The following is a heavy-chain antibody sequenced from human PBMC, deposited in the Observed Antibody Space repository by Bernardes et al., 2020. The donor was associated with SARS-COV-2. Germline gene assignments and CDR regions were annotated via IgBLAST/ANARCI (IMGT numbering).Heavy chain of an antibody. CDR3: ARDPRVLEWLSTPFYDY. Sequence: GGSLRLSCAASGFTFSSYSMNWVRQAPGKGLEWVSYISSSSSTIYYADSVKGRFTISRDNAKNSLYLQMNSLRAEDTAVYYCARDPRVLEWLSTPFYDYWGQGTLVTVSS. CDR2: ISSSSSTI. CDR1: GFTFSSYS. D-gene: IGHD3-3*01. J-gene: IGHJ4*02. V-gene: IGHV3-48*04.